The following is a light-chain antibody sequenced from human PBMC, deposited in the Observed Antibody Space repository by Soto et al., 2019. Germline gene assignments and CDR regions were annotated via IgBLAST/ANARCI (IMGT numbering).Light chain of an antibody. CDR2: GAS. V-gene: IGKV3-20*01. J-gene: IGKJ2*01. CDR3: QQYGGSPLYT. Sequence: VLTQSPGTLSLSPGEGATLSCRASQSVSSSHLAWYQQKPGQAPRLVIYGASSRATGIPDRFSGSGSGTDFTLTISRLEPEDFAVYYCQQYGGSPLYTFGQGTTREIK. CDR1: QSVSSSH.